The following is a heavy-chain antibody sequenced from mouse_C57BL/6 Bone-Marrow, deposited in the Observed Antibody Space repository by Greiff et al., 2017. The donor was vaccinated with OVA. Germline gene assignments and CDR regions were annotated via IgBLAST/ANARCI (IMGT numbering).Heavy chain of an antibody. D-gene: IGHD3-3*01. Sequence: VQLVESGPGLVQPSQSLSITCTVSGFSLTSYGVHWVRQSPGKGLEWLGVIWSGGSTDYNAAFISRLSISKDNSKSQVFFKMNSLQADDTAIYYCARNLGPYWYFDVWGTGTTVTVSS. J-gene: IGHJ1*03. CDR3: ARNLGPYWYFDV. CDR2: IWSGGST. CDR1: GFSLTSYG. V-gene: IGHV2-2*01.